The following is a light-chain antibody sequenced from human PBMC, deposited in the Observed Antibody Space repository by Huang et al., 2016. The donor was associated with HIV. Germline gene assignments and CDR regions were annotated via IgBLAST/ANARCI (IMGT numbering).Light chain of an antibody. Sequence: DIQMTQSPSSLSASVGERVTITCQARQDISKYLNWYQKKPGKAPRAMIYDASTLETGDPSMFSGSGSGTYFRLTINSLQPEDIATYYCQQYDNLPIPFGQGTRLEIK. V-gene: IGKV1-33*01. CDR2: DAS. CDR3: QQYDNLPIP. CDR1: QDISKY. J-gene: IGKJ5*01.